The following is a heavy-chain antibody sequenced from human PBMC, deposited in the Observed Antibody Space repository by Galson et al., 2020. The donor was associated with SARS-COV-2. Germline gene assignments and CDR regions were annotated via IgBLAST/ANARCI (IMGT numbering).Heavy chain of an antibody. V-gene: IGHV1-18*04. CDR2: ISAYNGNT. CDR1: GYTFTSYG. CDR3: ARDRRIAAAGKGAYYYGIDV. J-gene: IGHJ6*02. Sequence: ASVKVSCKASGYTFTSYGISWVRQAPGQGLEWMGWISAYNGNTNYAQKLQGRVTMTTDTSTSTAYMELRSLRSDDTAVYYCARDRRIAAAGKGAYYYGIDVWRQGTTVTVSS. D-gene: IGHD6-13*01.